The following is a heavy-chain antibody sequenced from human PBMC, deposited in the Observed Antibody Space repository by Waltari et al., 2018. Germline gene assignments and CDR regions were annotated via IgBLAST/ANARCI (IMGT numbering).Heavy chain of an antibody. Sequence: EVQLVESGGGLVKPGGSLRLSCAASGFTFSSYSMNWVRQAPGKGLEWVSSISSSSSYIYYADSVKGRFTISRDNAKNSLYLQMNSLRAEDTAVYYCAREEDTAMVFDYWGQGTLVTVSS. D-gene: IGHD5-18*01. V-gene: IGHV3-21*01. CDR2: ISSSSSYI. J-gene: IGHJ4*02. CDR3: AREEDTAMVFDY. CDR1: GFTFSSYS.